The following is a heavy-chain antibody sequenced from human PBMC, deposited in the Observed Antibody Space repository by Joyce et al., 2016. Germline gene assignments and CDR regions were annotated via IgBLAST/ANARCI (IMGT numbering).Heavy chain of an antibody. D-gene: IGHD3-16*01. Sequence: QVQLVQSGAEVKKPGSSVKVSCKAAGITVSTYAISWVRQAPGQGLEWMGGLSPLFGRKRYAQKFQGRVTISADKSTTTAYMELRSLTSDDTAVYYCARAMTMLQGPIMEAGYFDPWGQGTLVTVSS. J-gene: IGHJ5*02. V-gene: IGHV1-69*06. CDR2: LSPLFGRK. CDR3: ARAMTMLQGPIMEAGYFDP. CDR1: GITVSTYA.